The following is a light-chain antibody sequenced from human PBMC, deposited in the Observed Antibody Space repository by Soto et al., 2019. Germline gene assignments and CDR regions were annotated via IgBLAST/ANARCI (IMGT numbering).Light chain of an antibody. Sequence: EIVMTQSPATLSVSPGERVTLSCRDSQSVINNLAWYQQKPGQAPSLLXYGASTRANGIPARFSGSGSGTELTLTISSLQSEDFAVYYCQQYNNWPTWTFGQGTKVDIK. CDR2: GAS. CDR1: QSVINN. J-gene: IGKJ1*01. V-gene: IGKV3-15*01. CDR3: QQYNNWPTWT.